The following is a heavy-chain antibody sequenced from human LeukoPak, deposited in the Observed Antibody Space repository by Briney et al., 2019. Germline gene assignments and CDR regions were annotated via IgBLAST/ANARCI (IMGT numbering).Heavy chain of an antibody. V-gene: IGHV4-38-2*02. D-gene: IGHD5-18*01. CDR1: GYSISSGYY. Sequence: SETLSLTCTVSGYSISSGYYWGWIRQPPGKGLEWIGSIYHSGSTYYNPSLKSRVTISVDTSKNQFSLKLSSVTAADTAVYYCARDHKGDTAMVYFDYWGQGTLVTVSS. CDR3: ARDHKGDTAMVYFDY. CDR2: IYHSGST. J-gene: IGHJ4*02.